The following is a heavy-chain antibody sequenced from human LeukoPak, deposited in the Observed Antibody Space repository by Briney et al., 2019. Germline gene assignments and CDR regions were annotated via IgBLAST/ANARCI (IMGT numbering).Heavy chain of an antibody. J-gene: IGHJ4*02. CDR3: ARGEIVGATKLKIMPDY. CDR1: GYTFTGYY. Sequence: ASVKVSCKASGYTFTGYYMHWVRQAPGQGLEWMGWINPNSGGTNYAQKFQGRVTMTRDTSISTAYMELSRLRSDDTAVYYCARGEIVGATKLKIMPDYWGQGTLVTVSS. V-gene: IGHV1-2*02. D-gene: IGHD1-26*01. CDR2: INPNSGGT.